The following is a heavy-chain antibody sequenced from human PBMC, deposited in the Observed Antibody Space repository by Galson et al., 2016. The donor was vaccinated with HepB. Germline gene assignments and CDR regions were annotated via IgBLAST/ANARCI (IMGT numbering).Heavy chain of an antibody. CDR1: GFTFSSYG. Sequence: SLRLSCAASGFTFSSYGMHWVRQAPGKGLEWVAVIWFDGSNKKYVDSVRGRFTISRDNSKNTLYLQMNTLRAEDTAVYYCARGTFCSGDSCYSPAFDMWGQGTMVTVSS. V-gene: IGHV3-33*01. D-gene: IGHD2-15*01. CDR2: IWFDGSNK. J-gene: IGHJ3*02. CDR3: ARGTFCSGDSCYSPAFDM.